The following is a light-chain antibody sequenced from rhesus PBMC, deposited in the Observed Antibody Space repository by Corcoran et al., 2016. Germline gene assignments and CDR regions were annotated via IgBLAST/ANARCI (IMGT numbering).Light chain of an antibody. Sequence: DVVMTQSPLSLPITPGQPASISCRSSKSLVHSNGNTYLSWYQQKPGQPSRRLIYEVSNRDSGVPDRFSGRGAGTDFTLKISRVEAEDGGVYYCGQGTNVPPLTFGVGTKVEIK. V-gene: IGKV2-65*01. CDR3: GQGTNVPPLT. CDR1: KSLVHSNGNTY. J-gene: IGKJ4*01. CDR2: EVS.